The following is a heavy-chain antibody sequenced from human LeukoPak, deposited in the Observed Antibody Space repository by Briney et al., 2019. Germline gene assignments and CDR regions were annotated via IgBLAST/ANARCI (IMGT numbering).Heavy chain of an antibody. J-gene: IGHJ5*02. D-gene: IGHD4-17*01. V-gene: IGHV3-66*01. CDR3: AKDLNDYGDYPKYNWFDP. CDR1: GFTFSSYA. CDR2: IYSGGST. Sequence: GGSLRLSCAASGFTFSSYAMSWVRQAPGKGLEWVSVIYSGGSTYYADSVKGRFTISRDNSKNTLYLQMNSLRAEDTAVYYCAKDLNDYGDYPKYNWFDPWGQGTLVTVSS.